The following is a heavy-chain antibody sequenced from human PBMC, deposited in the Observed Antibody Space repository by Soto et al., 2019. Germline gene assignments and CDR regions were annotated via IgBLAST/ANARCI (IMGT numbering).Heavy chain of an antibody. J-gene: IGHJ6*02. CDR3: AGIGEEIYYGMDV. D-gene: IGHD3-3*01. CDR1: GGSMRCYY. Sequence: QVQLQESGPGLVKPSETLSLTCTVSGGSMRCYYWNWIRQPAGEGLEGIGRIYARGSTKYTPSLESRVTMFVDVSQNQFALRLTSVTAADTAVYYCAGIGEEIYYGMDVWGQGTTVTVSS. CDR2: IYARGST. V-gene: IGHV4-4*07.